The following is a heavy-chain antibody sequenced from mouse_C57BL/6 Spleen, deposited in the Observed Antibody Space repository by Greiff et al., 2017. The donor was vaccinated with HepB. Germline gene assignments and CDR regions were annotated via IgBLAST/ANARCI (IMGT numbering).Heavy chain of an antibody. CDR2: INPNYGTT. CDR3: ARHYYGSSYGYFDV. CDR1: GYSFTDYN. D-gene: IGHD1-1*01. V-gene: IGHV1-39*01. Sequence: VQLQQSGPELVKPGASVKISCKASGYSFTDYNMNWVKQSNGKSLEWIGVINPNYGTTSYNQKFKGKATLTVDQSSSTADMQLNSLTSEDSAVYYCARHYYGSSYGYFDVWGTGTTVTVSS. J-gene: IGHJ1*03.